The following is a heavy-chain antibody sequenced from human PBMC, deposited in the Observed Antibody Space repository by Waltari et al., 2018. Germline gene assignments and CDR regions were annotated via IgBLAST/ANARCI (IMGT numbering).Heavy chain of an antibody. Sequence: EVQLVESGGGLVQPGGSLRLSCAASGFPFRSSWMHWVRQAPGKGPGWVSRISTDGSTTAYADSVKGRFTMSRDNAKNTLHLQMNSLRAEDTAIYYCARWRYCDSDGCSSHVDHWGQGTLVTVSS. CDR1: GFPFRSSW. J-gene: IGHJ4*02. V-gene: IGHV3-74*01. CDR3: ARWRYCDSDGCSSHVDH. CDR2: ISTDGSTT. D-gene: IGHD2-15*01.